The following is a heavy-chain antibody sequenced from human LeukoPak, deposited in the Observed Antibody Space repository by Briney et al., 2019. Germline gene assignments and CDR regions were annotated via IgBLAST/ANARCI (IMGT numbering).Heavy chain of an antibody. CDR3: ARHEVVVVPAAMVSADYYYYYYMDV. D-gene: IGHD2-2*01. Sequence: ESLTISCKGSGYSFTSYWIGWVRQMPGKGLEWMGIIYPGDSNTRYSSSFQGQVTISAAKSISTAYLQWSSLKASDTAMSYCARHEVVVVPAAMVSADYYYYYYMDVWGKGTTVTVSS. V-gene: IGHV5-51*01. CDR2: IYPGDSNT. CDR1: GYSFTSYW. J-gene: IGHJ6*03.